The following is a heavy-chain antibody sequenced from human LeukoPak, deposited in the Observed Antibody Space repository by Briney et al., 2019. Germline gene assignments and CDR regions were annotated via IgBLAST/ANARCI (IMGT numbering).Heavy chain of an antibody. CDR2: ISSSDNTI. CDR3: ARAVYYYATSGYYYFDY. CDR1: GFTVSSNY. D-gene: IGHD3-22*01. Sequence: PGGSLRLSCAASGFTVSSNYMSWVRQAPGKGLEWVSYISSSDNTIYYADSVKGRFTISRDNAKNSLFLQMNSLRAEDTALYYCARAVYYYATSGYYYFDYWGQGTLVTVSS. V-gene: IGHV3-11*04. J-gene: IGHJ4*02.